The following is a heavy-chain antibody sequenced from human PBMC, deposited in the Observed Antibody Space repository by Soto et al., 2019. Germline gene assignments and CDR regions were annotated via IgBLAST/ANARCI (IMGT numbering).Heavy chain of an antibody. D-gene: IGHD1-7*01. CDR3: ARDQGGITGTTYSWFDP. CDR1: GGSISSGDYY. J-gene: IGHJ5*02. V-gene: IGHV4-30-4*01. Sequence: SETLSLTCTVSGGSISSGDYYWSWIRQPPGKGLEWIGYIYYSGSTYYNPSLKSRVTISVDTSKNQFSLKLSSVTAADTAVYYCARDQGGITGTTYSWFDPWGQGTLVTVSA. CDR2: IYYSGST.